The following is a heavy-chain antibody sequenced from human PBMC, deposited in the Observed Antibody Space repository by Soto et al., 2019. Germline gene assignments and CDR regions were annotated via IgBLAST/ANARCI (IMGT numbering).Heavy chain of an antibody. Sequence: GSLRLSCSASGFTFSSYAMHWVRQAPGKGLEYVSAISSNGGSTYYADSVKGRFTISRDNSKNTLYLQMSSLRAEDTAVYYCVKGKYSSSWYGDYWGQGTLVTVSS. CDR1: GFTFSSYA. J-gene: IGHJ4*02. CDR3: VKGKYSSSWYGDY. V-gene: IGHV3-64D*08. CDR2: ISSNGGST. D-gene: IGHD6-13*01.